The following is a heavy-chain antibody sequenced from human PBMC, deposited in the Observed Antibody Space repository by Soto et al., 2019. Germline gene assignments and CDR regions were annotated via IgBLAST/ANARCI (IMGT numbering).Heavy chain of an antibody. CDR3: VKERSDTWSFDY. D-gene: IGHD2-15*01. CDR2: VSLVETLY. Sequence: QVQLVESGGGVVQPGRSLRPSCSASGFIYSSCAMHWVRQVPGKGLDWLAVVSLVETLYPYADSVKGRFTISRGNSRKMLYLQMNSLRPDDTAVYYCVKERSDTWSFDYWGQGTLVTVSS. J-gene: IGHJ4*02. CDR1: GFIYSSCA. V-gene: IGHV3-30*18.